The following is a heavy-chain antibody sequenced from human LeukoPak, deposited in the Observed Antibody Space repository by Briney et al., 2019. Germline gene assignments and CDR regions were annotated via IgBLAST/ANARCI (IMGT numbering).Heavy chain of an antibody. D-gene: IGHD3-22*01. CDR3: ASGLPYYDSSGYLLGL. CDR1: GGTFSSYA. V-gene: IGHV1-69*13. J-gene: IGHJ4*02. Sequence: GASVKVSCKASGGTFSSYAISWGRQAPGQGLEWRGGIIPIFGTANYAQKFQGRVTITADESTSTAYMELSSLRSEDTAVYYCASGLPYYDSSGYLLGLWGQGTLVTVSS. CDR2: IIPIFGTA.